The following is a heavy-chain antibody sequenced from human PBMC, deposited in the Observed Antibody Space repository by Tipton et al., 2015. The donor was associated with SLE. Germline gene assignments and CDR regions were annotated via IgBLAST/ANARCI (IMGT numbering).Heavy chain of an antibody. D-gene: IGHD7-27*01. J-gene: IGHJ4*02. Sequence: SLRLSCAASGFTFSSYAMHWVRQAPGKGLEWVAVISYDGSNKYYADSVKGRFTISRDNSKNTLYLQMNSLRAEDTAVYYCARESGQLGFDYWGQGTLVTVSS. CDR1: GFTFSSYA. CDR2: ISYDGSNK. V-gene: IGHV3-30-3*01. CDR3: ARESGQLGFDY.